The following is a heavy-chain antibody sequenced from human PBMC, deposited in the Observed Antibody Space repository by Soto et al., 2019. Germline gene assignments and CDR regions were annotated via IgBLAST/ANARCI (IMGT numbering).Heavy chain of an antibody. CDR2: ISSSSSYI. CDR3: ARVLRVTGTKLDYDGMDV. J-gene: IGHJ6*02. D-gene: IGHD1-7*01. Sequence: EVQLVESGGGLVKPGGSLRLSCAASGFTFSSYSMNWVRQAPGKGLEWVSAISSSSSYIYYADSVKGRFTISRDNAKNSLYLQMNSLRAEDTAVYYCARVLRVTGTKLDYDGMDVWGQGTTVTVSS. V-gene: IGHV3-21*01. CDR1: GFTFSSYS.